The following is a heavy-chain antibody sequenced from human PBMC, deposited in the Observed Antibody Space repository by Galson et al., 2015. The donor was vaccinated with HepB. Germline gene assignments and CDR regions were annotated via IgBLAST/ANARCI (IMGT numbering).Heavy chain of an antibody. Sequence: SLRLSCAASGFTFSSYAMHWVRQAPGKGLEWVAVISYDGSNKYYADSVKGRFTISRDNSKNTLYLQMNSLRAEDTAVYYCARERITIFGVWFDPWGQGTLVTVSS. CDR3: ARERITIFGVWFDP. J-gene: IGHJ5*02. CDR1: GFTFSSYA. D-gene: IGHD3-3*01. CDR2: ISYDGSNK. V-gene: IGHV3-30-3*01.